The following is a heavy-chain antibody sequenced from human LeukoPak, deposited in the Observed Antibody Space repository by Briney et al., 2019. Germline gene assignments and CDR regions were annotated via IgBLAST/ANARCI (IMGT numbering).Heavy chain of an antibody. Sequence: ASVKVSCKASGYTFTSYGISWVRQAPGQGLEWMGWISAYNGNTNYAQKLQGRVTMTRNTSISTAYMELSSLRSEDTAVYYCARGAVYGSGSYYNGFDPWGQGTLVTVSS. CDR2: ISAYNGNT. D-gene: IGHD3-10*01. CDR3: ARGAVYGSGSYYNGFDP. CDR1: GYTFTSYG. V-gene: IGHV1-18*01. J-gene: IGHJ5*02.